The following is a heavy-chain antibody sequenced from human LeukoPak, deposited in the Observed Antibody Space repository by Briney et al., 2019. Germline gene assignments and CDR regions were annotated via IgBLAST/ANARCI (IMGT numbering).Heavy chain of an antibody. CDR1: GGSISSYY. CDR2: IYYSGST. Sequence: SETLSLTCTVSGGSISSYYWSWIRQPPGKGLEWVGYIYYSGSTNYNPSLKSRVTISVDTSKNQFSLKLSSVTAADTAVYYCARDGILWFGELLNYFDYWGQGTLVTVSS. V-gene: IGHV4-59*12. D-gene: IGHD3-10*01. J-gene: IGHJ4*02. CDR3: ARDGILWFGELLNYFDY.